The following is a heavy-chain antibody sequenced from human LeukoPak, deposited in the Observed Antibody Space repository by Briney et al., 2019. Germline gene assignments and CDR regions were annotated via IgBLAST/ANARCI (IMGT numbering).Heavy chain of an antibody. J-gene: IGHJ4*02. CDR2: IYYSGST. D-gene: IGHD1-26*01. CDR1: GGSISNSNW. V-gene: IGHV4-4*02. CDR3: ARDREGATWYFDY. Sequence: SETLSLTCVVSGGSISNSNWWSWVRQPPGKGLEWIGEIYYSGSTYYNPSLKSRVTISVDTSKNQLSLKLSSVTAADTAVYYCARDREGATWYFDYWGQGTLVTVSS.